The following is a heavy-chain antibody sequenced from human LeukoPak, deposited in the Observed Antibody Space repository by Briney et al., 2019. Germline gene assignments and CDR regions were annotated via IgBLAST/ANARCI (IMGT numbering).Heavy chain of an antibody. V-gene: IGHV1-69*13. CDR1: GYTFTSYY. Sequence: GASVKVSCKASGYTFTSYYMHWVRQAPGQGLEWMGGIIPIFGTANYAQKFQGRVTITADESTSTAYMELSSLRSEDTAVYYCARDLRPPHDAFDIWGQGTMVTVSS. CDR3: ARDLRPPHDAFDI. J-gene: IGHJ3*02. CDR2: IIPIFGTA.